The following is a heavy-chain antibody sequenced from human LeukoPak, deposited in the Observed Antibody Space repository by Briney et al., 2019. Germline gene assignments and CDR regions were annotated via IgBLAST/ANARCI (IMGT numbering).Heavy chain of an antibody. V-gene: IGHV4-59*06. CDR2: IYYSGST. J-gene: IGHJ4*02. D-gene: IGHD6-13*01. CDR3: ARDPEAAAGMGGFDY. Sequence: SETLSLTCTVPGGSISTYYWSWIRQHPGKGLEWIGYIYYSGSTYYNPSLKSRVTISVDTSKNQFSLKLSSVTAADTAVYYCARDPEAAAGMGGFDYWGQGTLVTVSS. CDR1: GGSISTYY.